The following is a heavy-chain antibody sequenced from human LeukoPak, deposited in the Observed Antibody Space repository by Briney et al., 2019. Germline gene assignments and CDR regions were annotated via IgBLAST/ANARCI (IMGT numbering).Heavy chain of an antibody. CDR1: GFTFSSYA. CDR2: ISGSGGST. D-gene: IGHD6-19*01. J-gene: IGHJ4*02. CDR3: ARSGASSGWGATDY. V-gene: IGHV3-23*01. Sequence: GGSLRLSCAASGFTFSSYAMSWVRQAPGKGLEWVSAISGSGGSTYYADSVKGRFSISRDSSKNTLYLQMNSLRAEDTAVYYCARSGASSGWGATDYWGQGTLVTVSS.